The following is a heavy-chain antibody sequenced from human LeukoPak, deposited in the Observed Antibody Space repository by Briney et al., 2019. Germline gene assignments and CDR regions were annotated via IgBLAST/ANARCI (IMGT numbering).Heavy chain of an antibody. CDR1: GFTFSSYS. D-gene: IGHD5-24*01. Sequence: EGSLRLSCAASGFTFSSYSMNWVRQAPGKGLEWVSSISSSSSYIYYADSVKGRFTISRDNAKNSLYLQMNSLRAEDTAVYYCARDSVDGYNWNYFDYWGQGTLVTVSS. J-gene: IGHJ4*02. CDR2: ISSSSSYI. V-gene: IGHV3-21*01. CDR3: ARDSVDGYNWNYFDY.